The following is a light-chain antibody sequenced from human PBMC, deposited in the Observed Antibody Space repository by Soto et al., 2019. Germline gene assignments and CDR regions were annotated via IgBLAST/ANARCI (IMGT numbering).Light chain of an antibody. CDR1: QSVSSY. CDR2: DAS. V-gene: IGKV3-11*01. J-gene: IGKJ5*01. CDR3: QQRSNWPSIT. Sequence: EIVLTQSPATLSLSPGERATLSCGASQSVSSYLAWYQQKPGQAPRLLIYDASNRATGIPARFGGSGSGTDFTLTISALEFEDSAVYYCQQRSNWPSITFGQGTRLEIK.